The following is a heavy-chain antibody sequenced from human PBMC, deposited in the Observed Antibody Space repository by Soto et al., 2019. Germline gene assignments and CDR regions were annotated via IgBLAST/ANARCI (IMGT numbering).Heavy chain of an antibody. J-gene: IGHJ6*02. Sequence: HPGGSLRLSCAASGFTFRSYAMSWVRQAPEKKQEWVSAISGSGGSTYNADSVKGRFTISRDNSKNTLYLQMSSLRAEDTAVYYCAKAVVAATFSKDGYYGMDVWGQGTTVTSP. CDR3: AKAVVAATFSKDGYYGMDV. CDR2: ISGSGGST. V-gene: IGHV3-23*01. D-gene: IGHD2-15*01. CDR1: GFTFRSYA.